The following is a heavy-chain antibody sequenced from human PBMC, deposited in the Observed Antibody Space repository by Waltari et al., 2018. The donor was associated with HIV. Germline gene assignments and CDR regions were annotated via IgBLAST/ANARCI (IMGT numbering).Heavy chain of an antibody. J-gene: IGHJ4*02. CDR3: ARALGRGYCGGTSCFIDY. CDR1: GYTFTSYD. V-gene: IGHV1-8*01. CDR2: MNPSSGNA. D-gene: IGHD2-2*01. Sequence: QVQLVQSGAEVKKPGASVKVSCKASGYTFTSYDINWVRQAAGQGLEGMGWMNPSSGNAVCVQKFQGRGTMTRNTSISTAYMELGSLRSVDTAWYYCARALGRGYCGGTSCFIDYWGQVTLFTVSS.